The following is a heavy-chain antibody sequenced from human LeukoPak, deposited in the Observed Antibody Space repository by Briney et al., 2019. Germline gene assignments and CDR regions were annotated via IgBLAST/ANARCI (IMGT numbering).Heavy chain of an antibody. V-gene: IGHV1-18*03. D-gene: IGHD2-15*01. CDR1: GYTFTSYG. J-gene: IGHJ4*02. CDR3: ARDNLAAIAGWGLDY. CDR2: ISAYNGNT. Sequence: GASVKVSCKASGYTFTSYGISWVRQAPGQGLEWMGWISAYNGNTYYAPNLQGRVTMTTDTSTSTAYMELRSLRSDDMAAYYCARDNLAAIAGWGLDYWGQGTLVTVSS.